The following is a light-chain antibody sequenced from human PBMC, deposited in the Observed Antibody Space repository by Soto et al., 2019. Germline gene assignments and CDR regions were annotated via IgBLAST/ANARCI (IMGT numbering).Light chain of an antibody. CDR1: QSLAYSDGNTN. V-gene: IGKV2-30*01. CDR2: WVS. Sequence: DVVMTQSPLSLPVALGQPASISCRSSQSLAYSDGNTNLNWFLQRPGQSPRRLIYWVSYRDSGVPDRFSGSGSGTDLTLKMTRVEAEDVGVYYCMQGTHWPPTFGQGTKVEIK. CDR3: MQGTHWPPT. J-gene: IGKJ1*01.